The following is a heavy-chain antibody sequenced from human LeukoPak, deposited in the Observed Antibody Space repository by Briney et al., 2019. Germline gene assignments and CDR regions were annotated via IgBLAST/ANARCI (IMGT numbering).Heavy chain of an antibody. J-gene: IGHJ6*02. CDR1: GGSISSYY. Sequence: KPSETLSLTCTVSGGSISSYYWSWIRQHPGKGLEWIGYIYYSGSTYYNPSLKSRVTISVDTSKNQFSLKLSSVTAADTAVYYCAREGLSKYYDFWSGPLAYGMDVWGQGTTVTVSS. V-gene: IGHV4-59*06. D-gene: IGHD3-3*01. CDR3: AREGLSKYYDFWSGPLAYGMDV. CDR2: IYYSGST.